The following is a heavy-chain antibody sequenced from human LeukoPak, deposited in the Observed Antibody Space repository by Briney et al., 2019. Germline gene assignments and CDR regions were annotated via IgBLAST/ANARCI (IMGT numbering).Heavy chain of an antibody. CDR3: ARRSWGIAAAGTSYYYMDV. J-gene: IGHJ6*03. Sequence: PSQTLSLTCNVSGVSVTDGRYYWSWIRQSPGKGLEWIGEIKSTGTTNWIGETKHSESTNYNPSLKSRVTISADTSKNQFSLKLSSVTAADTAVYYCARRSWGIAAAGTSYYYMDVWGKGTTVTVSS. D-gene: IGHD6-13*01. V-gene: IGHV4-61*01. CDR2: IKSTGTTNWIGETKHSEST. CDR1: GVSVTDGRYY.